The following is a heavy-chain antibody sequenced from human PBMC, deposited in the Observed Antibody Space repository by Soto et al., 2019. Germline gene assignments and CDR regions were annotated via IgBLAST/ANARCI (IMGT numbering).Heavy chain of an antibody. J-gene: IGHJ4*02. D-gene: IGHD6-6*01. V-gene: IGHV1-18*01. Sequence: GASVKVSCKASGYTFTSYGISWVRQAPGQGHERKGWISAYNGNTNYAQKLQGRVTMTTDTSTSTAYMELGSLRSVVTAVYYCARDLGDSSSFVYYWGQGTLVTVSS. CDR3: ARDLGDSSSFVYY. CDR1: GYTFTSYG. CDR2: ISAYNGNT.